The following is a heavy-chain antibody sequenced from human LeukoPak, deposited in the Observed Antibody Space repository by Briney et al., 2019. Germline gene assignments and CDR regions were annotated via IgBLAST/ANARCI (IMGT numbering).Heavy chain of an antibody. V-gene: IGHV4-34*01. D-gene: IGHD6-13*01. J-gene: IGHJ6*02. Sequence: SETLSLTCAVYGGSFSGYYWSWIRQPPGKGLEWIGEINHSGSTNYNPSLKSRVTISVDTSKNQFSLKLSSVTAADTAVYYCARAPTGIAAAGTGIYYYYGMDVWGQGTTVTVSS. CDR1: GGSFSGYY. CDR2: INHSGST. CDR3: ARAPTGIAAAGTGIYYYYGMDV.